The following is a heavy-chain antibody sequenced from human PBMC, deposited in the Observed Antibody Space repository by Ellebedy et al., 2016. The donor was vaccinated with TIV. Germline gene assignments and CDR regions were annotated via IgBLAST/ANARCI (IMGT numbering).Heavy chain of an antibody. CDR2: INHSGST. V-gene: IGHV4-34*01. J-gene: IGHJ4*02. D-gene: IGHD3-10*01. CDR1: GGSFSGDY. Sequence: SETLSLXXAVYGGSFSGDYWSWIRQPPGKGLEWIGEINHSGSTNYNPSLKSRVTMSVDTSKNQFSLKLSSVTAADTAVYYCASSRRITMVRVDYWGQGTLVTVSS. CDR3: ASSRRITMVRVDY.